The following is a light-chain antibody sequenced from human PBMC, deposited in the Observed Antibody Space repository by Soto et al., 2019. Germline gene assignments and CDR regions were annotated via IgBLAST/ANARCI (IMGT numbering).Light chain of an antibody. CDR3: SSYTSSSIDYV. J-gene: IGLJ1*01. CDR1: SSDVGGYNY. Sequence: QSALTQPASVSGSPGQSITISCTGTSSDVGGYNYVSWYQQHPGKAPKLMIYEVSNRHSGVSNRFSGSKSGNTASLTISGLQAEDVADYYCSSYTSSSIDYVFGTGTKLTVL. V-gene: IGLV2-14*01. CDR2: EVS.